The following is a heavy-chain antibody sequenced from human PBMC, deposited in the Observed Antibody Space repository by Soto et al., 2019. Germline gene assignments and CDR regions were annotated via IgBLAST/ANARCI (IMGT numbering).Heavy chain of an antibody. CDR2: IYYSGST. CDR3: ARWVVAANNWFDP. Sequence: NPSETLSLTCTVSGGSISSYYWSWIRQPPGKGLEWIGYIYYSGSTNYNPSLKSRVTISVDTSKNQFSLKLSSVTAADTAVYYCARWVVAANNWFDPWGQGTLVTVS. J-gene: IGHJ5*02. V-gene: IGHV4-59*01. CDR1: GGSISSYY. D-gene: IGHD2-15*01.